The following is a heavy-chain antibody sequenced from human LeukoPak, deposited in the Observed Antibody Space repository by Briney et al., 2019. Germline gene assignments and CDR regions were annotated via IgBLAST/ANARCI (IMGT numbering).Heavy chain of an antibody. D-gene: IGHD3/OR15-3a*01. V-gene: IGHV4-34*01. Sequence: SETLSLTCAVYGGSFSGYYWSWIRQPPGKGLEWIGEINHSGSTNYNPSLKSRVTISVDTSKNQFSLKLSSVTAADTAVYYCARVGAHSVDWYYFDYWGQGTLVTVSS. CDR2: INHSGST. CDR1: GGSFSGYY. CDR3: ARVGAHSVDWYYFDY. J-gene: IGHJ4*02.